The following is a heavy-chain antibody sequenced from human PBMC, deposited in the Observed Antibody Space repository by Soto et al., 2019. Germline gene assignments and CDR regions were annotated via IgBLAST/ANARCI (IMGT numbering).Heavy chain of an antibody. CDR2: INPNSGGT. D-gene: IGHD6-13*01. CDR3: AREGAAGSTTYGMDV. Sequence: QVQLVQSGAEVKKPGASVKVSCKASGYTFTGYYMHWVRQAPGQGLEWMGWINPNSGGTNYAQKFQGWVTMNRDTSISTAYMELSRLRSDDTAVYYCAREGAAGSTTYGMDVWGQGTTVNVSS. V-gene: IGHV1-2*04. J-gene: IGHJ6*02. CDR1: GYTFTGYY.